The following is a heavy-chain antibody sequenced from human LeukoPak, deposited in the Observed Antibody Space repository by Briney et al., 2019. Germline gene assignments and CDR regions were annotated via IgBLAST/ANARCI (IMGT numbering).Heavy chain of an antibody. CDR1: GGSISSYY. V-gene: IGHV4-59*01. D-gene: IGHD3-10*01. Sequence: SETLSLTCTVSGGSISSYYWSWIRQPPGKGLEWIGYIYYSGSTNYNPPLKSRVTISVDTSKNQFSLKLSSVTAADTAVYYCARDRRPWRVHDAFDIWGQGTMVTVSS. CDR3: ARDRRPWRVHDAFDI. J-gene: IGHJ3*02. CDR2: IYYSGST.